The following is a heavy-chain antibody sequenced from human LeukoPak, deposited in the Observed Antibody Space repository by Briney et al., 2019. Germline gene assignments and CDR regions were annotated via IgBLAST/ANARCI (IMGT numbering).Heavy chain of an antibody. V-gene: IGHV1-8*01. CDR1: GYTFTSYD. J-gene: IGHJ4*02. CDR2: MNPNSGNT. D-gene: IGHD6-13*01. CDR3: ARGRSSSWYVEQNHIDY. Sequence: VASVKVSCKASGYTFTSYDINWVRQATGQGLEWMGWMNPNSGNTGYAQKFQGRVTMTRNTSISTAYMELSSLRSEDTAVYYCARGRSSSWYVEQNHIDYWGQGTLVTVSS.